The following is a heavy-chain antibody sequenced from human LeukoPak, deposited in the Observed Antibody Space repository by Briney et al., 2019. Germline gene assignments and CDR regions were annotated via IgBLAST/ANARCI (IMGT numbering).Heavy chain of an antibody. CDR3: ARVQRLRDNWFDP. J-gene: IGHJ5*02. CDR2: IYYSGST. D-gene: IGHD6-25*01. CDR1: GGSISSYY. Sequence: PSETLSLTCTVSGGSISSYYWSWIRQPPGKGLEWIGYIYYSGSTNYNPSLKSRVTISVDTSKNQFSLKLSSVTAADTAVYYCARVQRLRDNWFDPWGQGTLVTVYS. V-gene: IGHV4-59*01.